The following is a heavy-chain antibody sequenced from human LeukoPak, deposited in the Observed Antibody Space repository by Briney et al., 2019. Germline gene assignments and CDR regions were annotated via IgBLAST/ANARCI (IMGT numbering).Heavy chain of an antibody. V-gene: IGHV1-18*01. J-gene: IGHJ4*02. CDR1: GYTFTSYG. D-gene: IGHD3-3*01. CDR3: ARDQTIFGVVLTQFDY. CDR2: ISAYNGNT. Sequence: GASVKVSCKASGYTFTSYGISWVRQAPGQGLEWMGWISAYNGNTNYAQKLQGRVTMTTDTSTSTAYMELRSLRSDDTAVYYCARDQTIFGVVLTQFDYWGQGTLVTVSS.